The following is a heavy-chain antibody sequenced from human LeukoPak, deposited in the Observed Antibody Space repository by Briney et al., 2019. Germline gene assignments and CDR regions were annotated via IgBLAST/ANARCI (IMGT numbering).Heavy chain of an antibody. CDR3: ARPSLSLAINWYFDL. CDR2: IYHSGIT. V-gene: IGHV4-38-2*02. CDR1: GYSISSGYY. Sequence: PSETLSLTCTVSGYSISSGYYWGWIRQSPGKGLEWIGSIYHSGITNSNPSLKSRVTISVDTSKNQFSLKLSSVTAADTAVYYCARPSLSLAINWYFDLWGRGTLVTVSS. J-gene: IGHJ2*01.